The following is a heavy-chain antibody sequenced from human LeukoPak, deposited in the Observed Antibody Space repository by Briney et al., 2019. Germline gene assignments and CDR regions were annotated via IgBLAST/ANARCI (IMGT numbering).Heavy chain of an antibody. V-gene: IGHV4-31*03. J-gene: IGHJ4*02. Sequence: SETLSLTCTVSGGSISSSSYYWSWIRQHPGKGLEWIGYIYYSGSTYYNPSLKSRVTISVDTSKNQFSLKLSSVTAADTAVYYCASLGYCSGGSCYSGWGQGTLVTVSS. CDR3: ASLGYCSGGSCYSG. CDR1: GGSISSSSYY. CDR2: IYYSGST. D-gene: IGHD2-15*01.